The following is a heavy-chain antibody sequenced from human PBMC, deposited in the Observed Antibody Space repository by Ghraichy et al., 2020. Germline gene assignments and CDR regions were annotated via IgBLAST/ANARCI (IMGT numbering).Heavy chain of an antibody. CDR3: ARVAEVVPAAIGMDV. V-gene: IGHV3-7*04. D-gene: IGHD2-2*01. Sequence: GGSLRLSCAASGFTFSSYWMSWVRQAPGKGLEWVANIKQDGSEKYYVDSVKGRFTISRDNAKNSLYLQMNSLRAEDTAVYYCARVAEVVPAAIGMDVWGQGTTVTVSS. CDR2: IKQDGSEK. CDR1: GFTFSSYW. J-gene: IGHJ6*02.